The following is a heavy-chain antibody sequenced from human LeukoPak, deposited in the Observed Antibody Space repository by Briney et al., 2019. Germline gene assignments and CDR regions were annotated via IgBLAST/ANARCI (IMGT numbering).Heavy chain of an antibody. CDR3: ASSRDGYNYWDY. V-gene: IGHV1-69*13. CDR1: GGTFSSYA. D-gene: IGHD5-24*01. CDR2: ITPIFGTA. J-gene: IGHJ4*02. Sequence: ASVKVSCKASGGTFSSYAISWVRQAPGQGLEWMGGITPIFGTANYAQKFQGRVTITADESTSTAYMELSSLRSEDTAVYYCASSRDGYNYWDYWGQGTLVTVSS.